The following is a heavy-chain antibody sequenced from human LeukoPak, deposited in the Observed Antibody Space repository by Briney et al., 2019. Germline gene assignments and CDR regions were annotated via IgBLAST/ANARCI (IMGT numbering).Heavy chain of an antibody. CDR1: GFTFSNYA. Sequence: GGSLRLSCAASGFTFSNYAMSWVRQAPGKGLEWVSAITGSYDSTNYAESVKGRFTISRDNSKNMLNLQMDSLRADDTAVYYCARGTNGYPSWYFDLWGRGTLVTVSS. CDR2: ITGSYDST. J-gene: IGHJ2*01. D-gene: IGHD2-8*01. CDR3: ARGTNGYPSWYFDL. V-gene: IGHV3-23*01.